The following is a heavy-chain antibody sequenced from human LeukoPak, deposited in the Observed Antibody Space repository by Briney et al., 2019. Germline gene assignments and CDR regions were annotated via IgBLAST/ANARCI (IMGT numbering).Heavy chain of an antibody. D-gene: IGHD3-22*01. CDR1: EFSVGSNY. CDR3: ARDRLLDY. Sequence: GGSLRLSCAASEFSVGSNYMTWVRQAPGKGLEWVSLIYSGGSTYYADSVKGRFTISGDNAKNSLYLQMNSLRAEDTAVYYCARDRLLDYWGQGTLVTVSS. CDR2: IYSGGST. V-gene: IGHV3-66*01. J-gene: IGHJ4*02.